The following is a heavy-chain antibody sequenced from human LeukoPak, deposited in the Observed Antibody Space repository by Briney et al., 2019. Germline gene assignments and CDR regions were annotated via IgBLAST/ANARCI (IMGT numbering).Heavy chain of an antibody. J-gene: IGHJ4*02. CDR2: ISAYNGNT. V-gene: IGHV1-18*01. CDR1: GYIFISYG. Sequence: ASVKVSCKASGYIFISYGLSWVRQAPGQGLEWMGWISAYNGNTKYAQKLQGRVTMTTDTSTSTAYMELRSLRSDDTAVYYCARDVRGIVGMDYFDYWGQGTLVTVSS. CDR3: ARDVRGIVGMDYFDY. D-gene: IGHD3-22*01.